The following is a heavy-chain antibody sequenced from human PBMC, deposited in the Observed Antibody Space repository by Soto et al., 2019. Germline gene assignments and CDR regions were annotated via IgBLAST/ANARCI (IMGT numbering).Heavy chain of an antibody. CDR1: GFTFSSYW. J-gene: IGHJ3*01. CDR2: IEGDGSAT. CDR3: AREGLDTAAFLDV. Sequence: PGGSLRLSWAASGFTFSSYWMHWVRQAPGEGLEWVSRIEGDGSATTSADSVKGRFTVSRDDARNTLYLQMSSLRADDTAIYYCAREGLDTAAFLDVWRQGTMVTVSS. V-gene: IGHV3-74*01. D-gene: IGHD2-2*01.